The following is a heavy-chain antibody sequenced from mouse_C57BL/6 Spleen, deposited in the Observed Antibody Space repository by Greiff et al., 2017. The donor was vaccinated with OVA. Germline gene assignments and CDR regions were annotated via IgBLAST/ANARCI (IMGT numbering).Heavy chain of an antibody. V-gene: IGHV1-80*01. Sequence: QVQLQQSGAELVKPGASVKISCKASGCAFSSYWMNWVKQRPGKGLEWIGQIYPGDGDTNYNGKFKGKATLTADKSSSTAYMQLSSLTSEDSAVYFCARIGYGNPSAMDYWGQGTSVTVSS. CDR1: GCAFSSYW. D-gene: IGHD2-1*01. CDR2: IYPGDGDT. J-gene: IGHJ4*01. CDR3: ARIGYGNPSAMDY.